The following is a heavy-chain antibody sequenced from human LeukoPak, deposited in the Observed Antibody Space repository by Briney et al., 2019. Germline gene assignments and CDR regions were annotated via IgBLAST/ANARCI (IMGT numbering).Heavy chain of an antibody. V-gene: IGHV1-69*05. J-gene: IGHJ6*03. CDR2: IIPIFGTA. CDR3: ARTXWGSYFGRPPPHYCYYMDV. D-gene: IGHD3-16*01. CDR1: GGTFSSYA. Sequence: SVKVSXKASGGTFSSYAISWVRQAPGQGLEWMGGIIPIFGTANYAQKFQGRVTITTDESTSTAYMELSSLRSEDTAVYYCARTXWGSYFGRPPPHYCYYMDVWGKGTTVTVSS.